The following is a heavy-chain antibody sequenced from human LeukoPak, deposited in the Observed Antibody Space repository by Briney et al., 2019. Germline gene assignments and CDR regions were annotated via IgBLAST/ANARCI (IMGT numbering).Heavy chain of an antibody. V-gene: IGHV3-23*01. J-gene: IGHJ5*02. CDR3: ANSRGHGSGNL. CDR1: GLTFSSHW. D-gene: IGHD3-10*01. CDR2: ISGSGDRT. Sequence: PGGSLRLSCAASGLTFSSHWMHWVRQAPGKGLEWVSGISGSGDRTYYADAVKGRFTISRDNSKNTVYLQMDSLRAEDTAVYYCANSRGHGSGNLWGQGTLVTVSS.